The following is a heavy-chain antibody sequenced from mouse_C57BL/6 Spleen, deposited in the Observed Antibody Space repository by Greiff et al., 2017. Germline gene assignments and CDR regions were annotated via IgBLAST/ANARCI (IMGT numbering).Heavy chain of an antibody. Sequence: EVKLVESGGDLVKPGGSLKLSCAASGFTFSSYGMSWVRQTPDKRLEWVATISSGGSYTYYPDSVKGRFTISRDNAKNTLYLQMSSLKSEDTAMYYCARQGYCFGSSYWYFDVWGTGTTVTVSS. CDR1: GFTFSSYG. J-gene: IGHJ1*03. V-gene: IGHV5-6*01. D-gene: IGHD1-1*01. CDR2: ISSGGSYT. CDR3: ARQGYCFGSSYWYFDV.